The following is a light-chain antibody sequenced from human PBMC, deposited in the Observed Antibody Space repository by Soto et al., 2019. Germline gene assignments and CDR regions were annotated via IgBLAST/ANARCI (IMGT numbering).Light chain of an antibody. CDR2: TAS. J-gene: IGKJ1*01. V-gene: IGKV1-5*03. Sequence: DIQMTQAPATLSASVGCRGNITCRASQSISYWLAWYQQKPGKAPTLLIHTASTLQSGVPSTSSGSGSGTDLTLIISSLKPDDFATSFCQQYNTYRTFGPGTKVDI. CDR1: QSISYW. CDR3: QQYNTYRT.